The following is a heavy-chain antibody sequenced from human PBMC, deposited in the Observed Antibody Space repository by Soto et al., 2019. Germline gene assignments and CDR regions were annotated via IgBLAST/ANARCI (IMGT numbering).Heavy chain of an antibody. CDR2: TYPGDSDT. D-gene: IGHD6-13*01. CDR1: GYSFTSYW. V-gene: IGHV5-51*01. CDR3: ARRYSSSWYSEPAFDY. J-gene: IGHJ4*02. Sequence: PGESLKISCKGSGYSFTSYWIGWVRQMPGKGLEWMGITYPGDSDTRHSPSFQGQVTISADKSISTAYLQWSSLKASDTAMYYCARRYSSSWYSEPAFDYWGQGTLVTVSS.